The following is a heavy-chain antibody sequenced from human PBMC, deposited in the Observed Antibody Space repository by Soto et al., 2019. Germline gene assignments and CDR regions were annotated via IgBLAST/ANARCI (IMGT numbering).Heavy chain of an antibody. V-gene: IGHV4-34*01. Sequence: QVQLQQWGAGLLKPSETLSLTCAVYGGSFSGYYWSWIHQPPGKGLEWIGEINHSGSTNYNPSLKSRVTISVDTSKNQFSLKLSSVTAADTAVYYCARGTPNDYVWGSYRNLTNWFDPWGQGTLVTVSS. CDR2: INHSGST. CDR3: ARGTPNDYVWGSYRNLTNWFDP. CDR1: GGSFSGYY. D-gene: IGHD3-16*02. J-gene: IGHJ5*02.